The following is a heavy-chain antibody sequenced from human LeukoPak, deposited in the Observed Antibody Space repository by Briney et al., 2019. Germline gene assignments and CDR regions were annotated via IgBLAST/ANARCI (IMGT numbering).Heavy chain of an antibody. D-gene: IGHD6-19*01. Sequence: PGGSLRLSCAASGFTVSSNYMSWVRQAPGKGLEWVSLIYSGGSTYYADSVKGRFTISGDNSKNTLYLQMNSLSTDDTAVYYCARGRFSSGWHFDYWGQGTLVSVSS. J-gene: IGHJ4*02. CDR2: IYSGGST. CDR1: GFTVSSNY. V-gene: IGHV3-53*01. CDR3: ARGRFSSGWHFDY.